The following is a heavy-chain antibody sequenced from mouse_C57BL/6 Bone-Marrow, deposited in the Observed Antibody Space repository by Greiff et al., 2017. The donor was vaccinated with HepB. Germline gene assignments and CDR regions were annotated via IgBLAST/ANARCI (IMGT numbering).Heavy chain of an antibody. CDR3: ARVQGLLRPRFAY. V-gene: IGHV1-50*01. CDR2: IDPSDSYT. J-gene: IGHJ3*01. Sequence: QVQLQQPGAELVKPGASVKLSCKASGYTFTSYWMQWVKQRPGQGLEWIGEIDPSDSYTNYNQKFKGKATLTVDTSSSTAYMQLSSLTSEDSAVYYCARVQGLLRPRFAYWGQGTLVTVSA. D-gene: IGHD2-3*01. CDR1: GYTFTSYW.